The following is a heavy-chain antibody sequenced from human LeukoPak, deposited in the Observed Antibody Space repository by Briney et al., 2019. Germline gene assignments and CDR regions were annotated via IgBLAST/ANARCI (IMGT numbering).Heavy chain of an antibody. CDR3: ARVPAFYYGDYWTSSNYFDY. J-gene: IGHJ4*02. D-gene: IGHD4-17*01. CDR2: IFQSGRT. Sequence: SETLSLTCAVSGGSISSTHWWSWVRQPPGKGLEWSGEIFQSGRTNYNPSLKSRVTISVDKSRNQFSLKLSSVPAADTAVYYCARVPAFYYGDYWTSSNYFDYWGQGTLVTVSS. V-gene: IGHV4-4*02. CDR1: GGSISSTHW.